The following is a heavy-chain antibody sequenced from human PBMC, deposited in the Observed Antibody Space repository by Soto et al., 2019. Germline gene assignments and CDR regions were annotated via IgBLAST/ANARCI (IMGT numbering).Heavy chain of an antibody. CDR1: GGTFSSYT. CDR2: IIPILGIA. D-gene: IGHD6-19*01. CDR3: ARTLGSGWDYYYYMDV. Sequence: QVQLVQSGAEVKKPGSSVKVSCKASGGTFSSYTIIWVRQAPGQGLEWMGRIIPILGIANYAQKFQGRVTITADKSTSTAYMELSSLRSEDTAVYYCARTLGSGWDYYYYMDVWGKGTTVTVSS. J-gene: IGHJ6*03. V-gene: IGHV1-69*02.